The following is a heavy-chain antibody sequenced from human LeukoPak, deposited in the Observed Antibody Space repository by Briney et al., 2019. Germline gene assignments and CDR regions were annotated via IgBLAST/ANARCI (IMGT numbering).Heavy chain of an antibody. J-gene: IGHJ4*02. CDR1: GFSLSNYV. CDR2: IRTNDET. Sequence: GGSLRLSCAASGFSLSNYVMTWVRQAPGKGLDWVSAIRTNDETHYADSVKGRFTVSRDNSKNTLYLQMNSLRAEDTAVYYCAKRDGRYDDYWGQGTLVTVSS. V-gene: IGHV3-23*01. D-gene: IGHD2-15*01. CDR3: AKRDGRYDDY.